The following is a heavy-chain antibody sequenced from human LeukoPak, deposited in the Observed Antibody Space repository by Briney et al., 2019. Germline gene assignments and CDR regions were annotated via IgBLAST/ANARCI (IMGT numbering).Heavy chain of an antibody. CDR2: INSDGSST. Sequence: GSLILSCAASGFTFSNYWMHWVRQAPGKGLVWVSRINSDGSSTTYADSVKGRFTISRDNAKNTLYLQMNSLRAEDTAVYYCARDYGRSRDYGMDVWGQGTTVTVSS. V-gene: IGHV3-74*01. D-gene: IGHD3-10*01. J-gene: IGHJ6*02. CDR1: GFTFSNYW. CDR3: ARDYGRSRDYGMDV.